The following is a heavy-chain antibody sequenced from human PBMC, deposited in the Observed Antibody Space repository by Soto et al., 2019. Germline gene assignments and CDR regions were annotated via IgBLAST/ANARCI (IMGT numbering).Heavy chain of an antibody. V-gene: IGHV3-23*01. J-gene: IGHJ6*02. CDR2: ISGSGGST. CDR3: AKGYDSGGYSRMDV. D-gene: IGHD5-18*01. Sequence: EAQLLESGGGLEQPGGSLRLSCAASGFTFSSYAMSWVRQAPGKGLEWVSGISGSGGSTYYADSVKGRFTISRDNSKNTLSLQMNSLRAEDTAIYYCAKGYDSGGYSRMDVWGQGTTVNVSS. CDR1: GFTFSSYA.